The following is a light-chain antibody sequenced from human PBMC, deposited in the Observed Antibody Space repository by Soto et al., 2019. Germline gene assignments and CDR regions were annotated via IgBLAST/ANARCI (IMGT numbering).Light chain of an antibody. CDR2: DVS. J-gene: IGLJ2*01. CDR1: NSDVGAYNY. CDR3: SSCKSSSTLGVV. Sequence: QSALTQPASVSGSPGQSITISCAGTNSDVGAYNYVSWYQQHPGKAPKLMIFDVSYRPSGVSARFSGSKSGNTASLTISGLQAEDEAGYYCSSCKSSSTLGVVFGGGTKLTVL. V-gene: IGLV2-14*03.